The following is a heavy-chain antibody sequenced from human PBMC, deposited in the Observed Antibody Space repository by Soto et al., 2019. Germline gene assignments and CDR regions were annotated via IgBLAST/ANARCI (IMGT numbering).Heavy chain of an antibody. CDR1: GFTFRTYA. Sequence: GGSLRLSCAASGFTFRTYAMNWVRQAPGKGLEWVSSISGSGESTYYADSVKGRFTISRDNSKNTLSLQMNSLNAGDTAIYYCAKGGGSYPNNYFDPWGQGTLVTVSS. CDR3: AKGGGSYPNNYFDP. V-gene: IGHV3-23*01. J-gene: IGHJ5*02. D-gene: IGHD3-16*02. CDR2: ISGSGEST.